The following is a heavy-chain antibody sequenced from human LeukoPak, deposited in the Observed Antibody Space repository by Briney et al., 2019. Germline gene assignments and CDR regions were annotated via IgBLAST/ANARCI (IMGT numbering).Heavy chain of an antibody. J-gene: IGHJ4*02. CDR2: INTNTGNP. Sequence: ASVKVSCKTSGYTFTSYSINWVRQAPGQGLEWMGWINTNTGNPTYAQGFTGRYVFSLDTSVSTAYLQISGLKAEDTAVYYCTRQGPGYCSSTSCYGVDCWGQGTLVTVSS. CDR3: TRQGPGYCSSTSCYGVDC. V-gene: IGHV7-4-1*02. CDR1: GYTFTSYS. D-gene: IGHD2-2*01.